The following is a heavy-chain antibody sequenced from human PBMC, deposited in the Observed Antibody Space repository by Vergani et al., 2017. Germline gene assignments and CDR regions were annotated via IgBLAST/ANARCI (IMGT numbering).Heavy chain of an antibody. CDR3: TKGRRGYTGYFFDY. J-gene: IGHJ4*02. CDR1: GFTFSSYG. Sequence: QVQLVESGGGVVQPGRSLRLSCAASGFTFSSYGIHWVRQAPGKGLEWVAVISYDGSNKYYADSVKGRFTISRDNSKNTLRLQMNSLRADDTAVYYCTKGRRGYTGYFFDYWGQGTLATVSS. D-gene: IGHD5-12*01. V-gene: IGHV3-30*18. CDR2: ISYDGSNK.